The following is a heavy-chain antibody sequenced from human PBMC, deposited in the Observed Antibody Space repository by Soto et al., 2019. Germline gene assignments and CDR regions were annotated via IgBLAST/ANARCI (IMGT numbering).Heavy chain of an antibody. CDR3: ARHSGDCSNGVCSAFFDY. CDR1: GGSISSYY. CDR2: IFYSGST. D-gene: IGHD2-8*01. Sequence: SETLSLTCTVSGGSISSYYWSWIRQPPGKGLEWIGSIFYSGSTYYNPSLQRRLVISADTSKNHFSLTLSSVTAADTAVYYCARHSGDCSNGVCSAFFDYWGLGTLVTVSS. V-gene: IGHV4-59*08. J-gene: IGHJ4*02.